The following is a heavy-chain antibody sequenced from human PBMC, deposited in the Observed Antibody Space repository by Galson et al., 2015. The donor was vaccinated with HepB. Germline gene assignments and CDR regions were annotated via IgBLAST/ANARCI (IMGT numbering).Heavy chain of an antibody. CDR3: ARDDATEVAAGNNPLNF. CDR2: IWYDGSNK. CDR1: GFTFSNYG. Sequence: SLRLSCAASGFTFSNYGMHWVRQAPGKGLEWVAVIWYDGSNKYYADSVKGRFTISRDNSKNTLYLQMNSLRAEDTALYYCARDDATEVAAGNNPLNFWGQGTLVTVSS. J-gene: IGHJ4*02. D-gene: IGHD6-13*01. V-gene: IGHV3-33*08.